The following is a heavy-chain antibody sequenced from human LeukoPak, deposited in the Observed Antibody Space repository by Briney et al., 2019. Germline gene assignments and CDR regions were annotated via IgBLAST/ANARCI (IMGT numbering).Heavy chain of an antibody. CDR2: IIPIFGTA. CDR1: GGTFSSYA. CDR3: ARSRSGYYYGSGDWFDP. J-gene: IGHJ5*02. Sequence: GASVKASCKASGGTFSSYAISWVRQAPGQGLEWMGGIIPIFGTANYAQKFQGRVTITADESTSTAYMELSSLRSEDTAVYYCARSRSGYYYGSGDWFDPWGQGTLVTVSS. V-gene: IGHV1-69*13. D-gene: IGHD3-10*01.